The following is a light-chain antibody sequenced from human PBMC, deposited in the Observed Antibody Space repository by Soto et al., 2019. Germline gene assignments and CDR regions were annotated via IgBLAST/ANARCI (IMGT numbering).Light chain of an antibody. J-gene: IGKJ3*01. V-gene: IGKV3-20*01. CDR1: QSISSDH. Sequence: EVVSTQSPCVLSLSPGERATVAPRASQSISSDHLAWYQQRPGQSPRLLIYGASSRTTGVPDMFSGSGSGTDFTLTISRLETEDFAVYYCKHYRSAPLTFGPGIKVDIK. CDR3: KHYRSAPLT. CDR2: GAS.